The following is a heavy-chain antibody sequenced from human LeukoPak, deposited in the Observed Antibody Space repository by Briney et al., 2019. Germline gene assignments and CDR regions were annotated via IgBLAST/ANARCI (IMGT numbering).Heavy chain of an antibody. V-gene: IGHV4-39*01. CDR3: VRHYLAIAALDP. Sequence: SETLSLTCDVSGGSIITSAYYWDWVRQPPGKGLEWIGSIYYTGTTYYNPSLQSRVTISVDTSRNQFSLKLSSVTAADTAVYYCVRHYLAIAALDPWGQGSLVTVSS. CDR2: IYYTGTT. CDR1: GGSIITSAYY. D-gene: IGHD6-13*01. J-gene: IGHJ5*02.